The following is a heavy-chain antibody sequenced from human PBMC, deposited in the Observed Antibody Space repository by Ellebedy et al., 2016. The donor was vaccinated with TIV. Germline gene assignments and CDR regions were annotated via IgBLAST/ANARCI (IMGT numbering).Heavy chain of an antibody. CDR1: GFTFRNFA. J-gene: IGHJ4*02. CDR2: ISSSGVSP. V-gene: IGHV3-23*01. Sequence: GESLKISCAASGFTFRNFAMTWVRQAPGKGLEWVSSISSSGVSPDYADSVRGRVTISRDNSKSPLYLQMDSLRADDSAEYYCAKLDSSGYYYGRLDYWGQGTLVTVSS. D-gene: IGHD3-22*01. CDR3: AKLDSSGYYYGRLDY.